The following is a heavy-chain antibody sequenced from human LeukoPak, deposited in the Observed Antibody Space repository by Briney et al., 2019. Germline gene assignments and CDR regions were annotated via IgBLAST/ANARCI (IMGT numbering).Heavy chain of an antibody. D-gene: IGHD4-11*01. CDR3: AKADYRLGLEN. V-gene: IGHV3-23*01. Sequence: PGGSLRLSCAASGFTFSSYSMNWVRQAPGKGLEWVSAISGSGGSTYYADSVKGRFTISRDNSKNTLYLQMNSLRAEDTAVYYCAKADYRLGLENWGQGTLVTVSS. J-gene: IGHJ4*02. CDR2: ISGSGGST. CDR1: GFTFSSYS.